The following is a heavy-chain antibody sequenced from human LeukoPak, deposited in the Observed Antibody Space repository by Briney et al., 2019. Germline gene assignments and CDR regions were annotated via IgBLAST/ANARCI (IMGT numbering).Heavy chain of an antibody. D-gene: IGHD2-2*01. Sequence: GASAKVSCKASGGTFSSYAISWVRQAPGQGLEWMGGIIPIFGTANYAQKFQGRVTITTDESTSTAYMELSSLRSEDTAVYYCARDTGAYQLDSSSRTSRRIVHDYYYYYYMDVWGKGTTVTVSS. CDR2: IIPIFGTA. CDR3: ARDTGAYQLDSSSRTSRRIVHDYYYYYYMDV. V-gene: IGHV1-69*05. CDR1: GGTFSSYA. J-gene: IGHJ6*03.